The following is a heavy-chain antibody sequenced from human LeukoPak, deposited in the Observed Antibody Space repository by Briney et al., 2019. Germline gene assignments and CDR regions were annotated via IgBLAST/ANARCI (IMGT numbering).Heavy chain of an antibody. J-gene: IGHJ4*02. D-gene: IGHD3-10*01. CDR3: ARVVGELSLAFDY. CDR1: GGSISSYY. Sequence: SETLSLTCTVSGGSISSYYWSWIRQPPGKGLEWIGYIYYSGSTNYNPSLKSRDTISVDTSKNQFSLKLSSVTAADTAVYYCARVVGELSLAFDYWGQGTLVTVSS. CDR2: IYYSGST. V-gene: IGHV4-59*01.